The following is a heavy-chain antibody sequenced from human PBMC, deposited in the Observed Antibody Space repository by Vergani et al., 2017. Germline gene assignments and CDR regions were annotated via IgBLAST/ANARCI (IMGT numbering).Heavy chain of an antibody. V-gene: IGHV1-18*01. D-gene: IGHD4-23*01. CDR1: GYSFNSYG. CDR2: ISAYNGNT. Sequence: QVQLVQSGAEVKKPGASVEVFCKASGYSFNSYGVTWVRQAPGQGLEWMGWISAYNGNTNYAQKLQGRVTMTTDTYTSTGYMELRSLRSDDTAVYYCAGEATVLTPLNLWGQGGLITVAS. J-gene: IGHJ5*02. CDR3: AGEATVLTPLNL.